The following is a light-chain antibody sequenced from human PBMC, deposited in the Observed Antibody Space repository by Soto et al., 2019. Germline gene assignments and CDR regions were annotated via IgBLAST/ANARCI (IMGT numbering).Light chain of an antibody. CDR1: QGISSW. Sequence: DIQMTQSPSSVSASVGDRVTITCRASQGISSWLAWYQQKPEKAPKLVIYDASNRATGIPARFSGSGSGTDFTLTISSLEPEDFAVYYCQQRSNWPPLTFGGGTKVEIK. CDR3: QQRSNWPPLT. J-gene: IGKJ4*01. V-gene: IGKV1-12*01. CDR2: DAS.